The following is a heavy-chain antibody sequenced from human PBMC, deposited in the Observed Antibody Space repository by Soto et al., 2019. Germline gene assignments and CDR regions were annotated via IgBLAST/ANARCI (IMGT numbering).Heavy chain of an antibody. CDR2: ISWDGGST. D-gene: IGHD6-19*01. Sequence: GGSLRLSCAASGFTFDDYTMHWVRQAPGKGLEWVSLISWDGGSTYYADSVKGRFTISRDNSKNSLYLQMNSLRTEDTALYYCAKTAHSSGWYGLDYYYGMDVWGQGTTVTVSS. J-gene: IGHJ6*02. V-gene: IGHV3-43*01. CDR1: GFTFDDYT. CDR3: AKTAHSSGWYGLDYYYGMDV.